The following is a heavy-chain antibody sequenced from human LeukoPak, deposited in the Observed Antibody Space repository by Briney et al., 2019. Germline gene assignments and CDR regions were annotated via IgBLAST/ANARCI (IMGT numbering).Heavy chain of an antibody. J-gene: IGHJ4*02. CDR1: GYTLTELS. Sequence: ASVKVSCKVSGYTLTELSMHWVRQTPGKGLEGMGGFDPEDGETIYAQKFQGRVTMTEDTSTDTAYMELSSLRSEDTAVYYCATDQRIAVAGTELRYWGQGTLVTVSS. D-gene: IGHD6-19*01. V-gene: IGHV1-24*01. CDR2: FDPEDGET. CDR3: ATDQRIAVAGTELRY.